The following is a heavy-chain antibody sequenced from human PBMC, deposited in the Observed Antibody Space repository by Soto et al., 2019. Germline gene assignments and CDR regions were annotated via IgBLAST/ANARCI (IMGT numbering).Heavy chain of an antibody. V-gene: IGHV5-51*01. CDR2: IYPGDSDT. CDR3: ARQFITMVRGVIITYAFDI. Sequence: PGESLKISCKGSGYSFTSYWIGWVRQMPGKGLEWMGIIYPGDSDTRYSPSFQGQVTISADKSISTAYLQWSSLKASDTAMYYCARQFITMVRGVIITYAFDIWGQGTMVTVS. J-gene: IGHJ3*02. CDR1: GYSFTSYW. D-gene: IGHD3-10*01.